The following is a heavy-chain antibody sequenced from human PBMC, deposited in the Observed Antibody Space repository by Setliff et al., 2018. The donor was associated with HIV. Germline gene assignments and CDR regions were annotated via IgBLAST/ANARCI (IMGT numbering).Heavy chain of an antibody. CDR1: GGSISSYY. J-gene: IGHJ6*03. V-gene: IGHV4-4*09. D-gene: IGHD3-9*01. CDR3: ASHQHNFTGYYYYYYYMAV. CDR2: TYTSGST. Sequence: SETLSLTCTVSGGSISSYYWSWIRQSPGKGLEWIGYTYTSGSTNYNHNPSLKSRVTISVDTSKNRFSLKLSSVTAADTAIYYCASHQHNFTGYYYYYYYMAVWGRGTMVTVSS.